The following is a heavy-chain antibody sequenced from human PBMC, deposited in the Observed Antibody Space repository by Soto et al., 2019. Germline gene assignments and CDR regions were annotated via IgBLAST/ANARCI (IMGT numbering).Heavy chain of an antibody. J-gene: IGHJ5*02. CDR1: GGSISSSSYY. D-gene: IGHD3-10*01. CDR3: ARHRGYYGSGSYYKRNWFDP. CDR2: IYYSGST. Sequence: LSLTCTVSGGSISSSSYYWGWIRQPPGKGLEWIGSIYYSGSTYYNPSLKSRVTISVDTSKNQFSLKLSSVTAADTAVYYCARHRGYYGSGSYYKRNWFDPWGQGTLVTVSS. V-gene: IGHV4-39*01.